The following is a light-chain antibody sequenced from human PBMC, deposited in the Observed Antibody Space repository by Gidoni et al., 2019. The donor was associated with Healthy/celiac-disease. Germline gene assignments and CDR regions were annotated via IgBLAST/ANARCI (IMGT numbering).Light chain of an antibody. J-gene: IGKJ2*01. CDR3: HQSSSLPYT. CDR1: WTICSS. V-gene: IGKV6-21*01. CDR2: YAS. Sequence: EIVLTQSPDFQSVTPKEKVTINCRAIWTICSSLHWYQQKPDQSQKLLIKYASQSFSGVPSRFSGSGSGTDFTLTINSLEAEDAATYYCHQSSSLPYTFGQGTKLEIK.